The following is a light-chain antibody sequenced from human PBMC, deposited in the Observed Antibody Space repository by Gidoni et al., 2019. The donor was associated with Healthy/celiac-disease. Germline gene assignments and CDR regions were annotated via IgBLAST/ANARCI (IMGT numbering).Light chain of an antibody. J-gene: IGKJ4*01. CDR2: DAS. CDR1: QGISNY. V-gene: IGKV1-33*01. CDR3: QQYDNHPLT. Sequence: DIQMTQSPSSLSASVGDRVTITCKASQGISNYLDWYQQKPGKAPKLLIYDASNLETGVPPRFSGSGSGTDFTFTISSLQPEDIATYYCQQYDNHPLTFXGXTKVEIK.